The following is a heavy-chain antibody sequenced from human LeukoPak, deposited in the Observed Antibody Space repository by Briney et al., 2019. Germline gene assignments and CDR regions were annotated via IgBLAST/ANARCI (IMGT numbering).Heavy chain of an antibody. J-gene: IGHJ4*02. V-gene: IGHV1-2*02. CDR3: ASAWAVGAPTDY. D-gene: IGHD1-26*01. CDR2: INPNSGGT. Sequence: ASVKVSCKASGYTFTGYYMHWVRQAPGQGLEWMGWINPNSGGTNYAQKFQGRVTMTRNTSISTAYMELSRLRSDDTAVYYCASAWAVGAPTDYWGQGTLVTVSS. CDR1: GYTFTGYY.